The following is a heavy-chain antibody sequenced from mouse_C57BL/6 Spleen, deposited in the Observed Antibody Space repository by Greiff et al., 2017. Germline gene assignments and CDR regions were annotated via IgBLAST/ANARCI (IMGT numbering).Heavy chain of an antibody. D-gene: IGHD1-1*01. J-gene: IGHJ1*03. CDR3: ARSSSYRYFDV. CDR1: GFSLTSYG. CDR2: IWSGGST. V-gene: IGHV2-2*01. Sequence: QVQLKESGPGLVQPSQSLSITCTVSGFSLTSYGVHWVRQSPGKGLEWLGVIWSGGSTDYNAAFISRLSISKDNSTSQVFFKMHSLQADDTAIYYCARSSSYRYFDVWGTGTTVTVSS.